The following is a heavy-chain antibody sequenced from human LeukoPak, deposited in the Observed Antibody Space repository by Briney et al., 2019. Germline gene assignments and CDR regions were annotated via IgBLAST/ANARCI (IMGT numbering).Heavy chain of an antibody. J-gene: IGHJ5*02. Sequence: SETLSLTCTVSGGSIGTYYWSWIRQPAGKGLEWIGRIYTSGSTNYNPSLRSRVTMSVDTSKNQFSLRLSSVTAADSAVYYCARDRYYYDSSAYYYRFDPWGQGTLVTVSS. CDR2: IYTSGST. D-gene: IGHD3-22*01. V-gene: IGHV4-4*07. CDR1: GGSIGTYY. CDR3: ARDRYYYDSSAYYYRFDP.